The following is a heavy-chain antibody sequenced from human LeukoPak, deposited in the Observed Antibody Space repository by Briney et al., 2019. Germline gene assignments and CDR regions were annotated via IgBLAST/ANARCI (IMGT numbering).Heavy chain of an antibody. Sequence: SETLSLTCTVSGSSISDPDYVSGWVRQPSGKGPEWLVSNSGGPYSHPSLKSRVTISADRPKNQFSLKLRSGTASDTAVYYCARLSGSPQRLDSWGQGTLATVSS. D-gene: IGHD1-26*01. V-gene: IGHV4-39*01. CDR3: ARLSGSPQRLDS. J-gene: IGHJ4*02. CDR1: GSSISDPDYV. CDR2: NSGGP.